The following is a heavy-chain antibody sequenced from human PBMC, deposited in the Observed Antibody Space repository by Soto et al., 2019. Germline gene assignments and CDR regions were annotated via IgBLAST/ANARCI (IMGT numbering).Heavy chain of an antibody. Sequence: QVQLVESGGGVVQPGRSLRLSCAASGFTFSSYAMHWVRQAPGKGLEWVAVISYDGSNKYYADSVKGRFTISRDNSKNTLYLQMNSLRAEDTAVYYCARDRGSLGIHDYWGQGTLVTVSS. CDR3: ARDRGSLGIHDY. D-gene: IGHD7-27*01. CDR2: ISYDGSNK. V-gene: IGHV3-30-3*01. J-gene: IGHJ4*02. CDR1: GFTFSSYA.